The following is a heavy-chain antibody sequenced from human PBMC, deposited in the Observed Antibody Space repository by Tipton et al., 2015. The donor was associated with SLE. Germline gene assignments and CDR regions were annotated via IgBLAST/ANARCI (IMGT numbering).Heavy chain of an antibody. CDR3: ARDCSGGSCPDY. D-gene: IGHD2-15*01. Sequence: TLSLTCTVSGGSISSYYWSWIRQPPGKGLEWIGYIYYSGSTNYNPSLKSRVTISVDTSKNQFSLKLSSVTAADTAVYYCARDCSGGSCPDYWGQGTLVTVSS. V-gene: IGHV4-59*12. CDR1: GGSISSYY. CDR2: IYYSGST. J-gene: IGHJ4*02.